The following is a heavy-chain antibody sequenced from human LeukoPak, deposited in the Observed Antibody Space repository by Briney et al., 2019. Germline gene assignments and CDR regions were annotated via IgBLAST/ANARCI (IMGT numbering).Heavy chain of an antibody. CDR2: IYYSVNT. D-gene: IGHD3-22*01. CDR3: ARDEYYYDSSATRRFDY. Sequence: SETLSLTCTVSGGSVSSNTYYWGWIRQPPGKGLEWVGTIYYSVNTYYNPSLKSRVTMSVDTSKNQFSLKLSSVTAADTAVYYCARDEYYYDSSATRRFDYWGQGPLVTVSS. J-gene: IGHJ4*02. CDR1: GGSVSSNTYY. V-gene: IGHV4-39*07.